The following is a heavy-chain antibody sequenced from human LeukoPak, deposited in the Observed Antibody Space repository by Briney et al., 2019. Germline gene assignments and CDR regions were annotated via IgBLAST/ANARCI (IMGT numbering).Heavy chain of an antibody. CDR3: ARDPSSSWYVNWFDP. V-gene: IGHV3-30*04. J-gene: IGHJ5*02. CDR1: GFTFSSYA. Sequence: GGSLRLSCAASGFTFSSYAMHWVRQAPGKGLEWVAVISYDGSNKYYADSVKGRFTISRDNSKNTLYLQMNSLRAEDTAVYYCARDPSSSWYVNWFDPWGQGTLVTVSS. D-gene: IGHD6-13*01. CDR2: ISYDGSNK.